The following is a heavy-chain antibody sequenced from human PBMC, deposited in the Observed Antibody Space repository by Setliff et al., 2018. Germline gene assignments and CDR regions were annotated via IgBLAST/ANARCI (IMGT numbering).Heavy chain of an antibody. D-gene: IGHD4-17*01. J-gene: IGHJ3*02. CDR2: IIPIIGIA. Sequence: SVKVSCKASGGTFSSFALSWVRQAPGQGLEWMGGIIPIIGIANYAQKFQGRVTITADKSTSTAYMELRSLRSDDTAVYYCASLRLRYDAFDIWGQGTMVTVSS. CDR1: GGTFSSFA. V-gene: IGHV1-69*10. CDR3: ASLRLRYDAFDI.